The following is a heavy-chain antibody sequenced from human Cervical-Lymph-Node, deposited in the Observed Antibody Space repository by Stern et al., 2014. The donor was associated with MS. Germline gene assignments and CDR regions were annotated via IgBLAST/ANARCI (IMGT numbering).Heavy chain of an antibody. CDR2: ISSGGSYI. CDR3: ARGRGGNYRYYFDY. J-gene: IGHJ4*02. Sequence: EDQLVQSAGGLVKPGASLRLSCAASGFTFSSYSMNWVRQAPGKGLECVASISSGGSYISYAAPLKGRFTISRDNAKNSLYLQMNSLRAEDTAVYYCARGRGGNYRYYFDYWGQGTLVTVSS. D-gene: IGHD4-23*01. CDR1: GFTFSSYS. V-gene: IGHV3-21*01.